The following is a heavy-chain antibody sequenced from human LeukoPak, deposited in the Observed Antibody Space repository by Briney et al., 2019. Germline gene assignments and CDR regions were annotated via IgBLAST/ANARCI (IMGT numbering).Heavy chain of an antibody. CDR2: ISSSSSTI. V-gene: IGHV3-48*04. Sequence: GGSLRLSCAASGFTFSSYSMNWVRQAPGKGLEWVSYISSSSSTIYYADSVKGRFKISRDNAKNSLYLQMNSLRAEDTAVYYCARVGGDRGYWGQGTLVTVSS. CDR1: GFTFSSYS. D-gene: IGHD2-21*02. J-gene: IGHJ4*02. CDR3: ARVGGDRGY.